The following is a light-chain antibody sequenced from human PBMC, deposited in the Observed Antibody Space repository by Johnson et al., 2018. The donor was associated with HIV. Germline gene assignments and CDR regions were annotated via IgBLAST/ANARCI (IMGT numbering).Light chain of an antibody. CDR3: GTWDSSLSAHYI. J-gene: IGLJ1*01. Sequence: SVLTQPPSVSAAPGQKVTISCSGSSSNIGNNYVSWYQQLPGTAPKVLIYDNNKRPSGIPDRFSGSKSGTSATLGITGLQTGDEADYYCGTWDSSLSAHYIFGTGTKVTVL. CDR2: DNN. V-gene: IGLV1-51*01. CDR1: SSNIGNNY.